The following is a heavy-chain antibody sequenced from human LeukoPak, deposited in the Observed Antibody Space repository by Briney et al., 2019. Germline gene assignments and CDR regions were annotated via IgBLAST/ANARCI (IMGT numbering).Heavy chain of an antibody. Sequence: PGRSLRLSRAASGFTFSSYAMHWVRQAPGKGLEWVAVISYDGSNKYYADSVKGRFTISRDNSKNTLYLQMNSLRAEDTAVYYCARSPGVYYDFWSGYRNAFDIWGQGTMVTVSS. CDR2: ISYDGSNK. V-gene: IGHV3-30-3*01. CDR3: ARSPGVYYDFWSGYRNAFDI. D-gene: IGHD3-3*01. CDR1: GFTFSSYA. J-gene: IGHJ3*02.